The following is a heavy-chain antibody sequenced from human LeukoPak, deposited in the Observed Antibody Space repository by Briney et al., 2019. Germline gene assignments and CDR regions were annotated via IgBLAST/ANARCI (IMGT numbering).Heavy chain of an antibody. D-gene: IGHD6-19*01. Sequence: GGSLRLSCAASGFTFDAHAMSWVRQAPGKGLEWVSGIGSDGSTHVAESVKGRFAISRDNSKNTLYLRMNSLRAEDTALYYCASARGYSSEYKWGQGTLVTVSS. CDR3: ASARGYSSEYK. V-gene: IGHV3-23*01. J-gene: IGHJ4*02. CDR2: IGSDGST. CDR1: GFTFDAHA.